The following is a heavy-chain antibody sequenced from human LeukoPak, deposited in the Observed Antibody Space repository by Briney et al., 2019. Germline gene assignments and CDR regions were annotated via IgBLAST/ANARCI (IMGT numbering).Heavy chain of an antibody. Sequence: ASVKVSCKASGYTFTSYGISWVRQAPGQGLEWMGRISAYNGNTNYAQKLQGRVTMTTDTSTSTAYMELRSLRSEDTAVYYCARDLLDHYDYVWGSYRYTCAFDIWGQGTMVTVSS. J-gene: IGHJ3*02. D-gene: IGHD3-16*02. CDR2: ISAYNGNT. V-gene: IGHV1-18*01. CDR3: ARDLLDHYDYVWGSYRYTCAFDI. CDR1: GYTFTSYG.